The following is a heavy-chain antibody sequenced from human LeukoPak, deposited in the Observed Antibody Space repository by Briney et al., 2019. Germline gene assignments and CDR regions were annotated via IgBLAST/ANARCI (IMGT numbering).Heavy chain of an antibody. CDR2: IRYDGRNK. CDR1: GFIFSSYG. CDR3: AKDSLRERIVGSTTRGVNDY. Sequence: QAGGSLRLSCAASGFIFSSYGMHWVRQAPGKGLEWVAFIRYDGRNKYYADSVKGRFTISRDNSRNTLYLQMNSLRGEDTAVYYCAKDSLRERIVGSTTRGVNDYWGQGTLVTVSS. J-gene: IGHJ4*02. V-gene: IGHV3-30*02. D-gene: IGHD1-26*01.